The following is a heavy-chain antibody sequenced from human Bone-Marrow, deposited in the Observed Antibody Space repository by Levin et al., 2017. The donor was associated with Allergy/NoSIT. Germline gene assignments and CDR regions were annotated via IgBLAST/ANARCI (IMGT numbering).Heavy chain of an antibody. CDR2: ISYDGSNK. CDR3: ARAPAGTGYFDY. D-gene: IGHD6-19*01. CDR1: GFTFSSYA. V-gene: IGHV3-30-3*01. J-gene: IGHJ4*02. Sequence: GGSLRLSCAASGFTFSSYAMHWVRQAPGKGLEWVAVISYDGSNKYYADSVKGRFTISRDNSKNTLYLQMNSLRAEDTAVYYCARAPAGTGYFDYWGQGTLVTVSS.